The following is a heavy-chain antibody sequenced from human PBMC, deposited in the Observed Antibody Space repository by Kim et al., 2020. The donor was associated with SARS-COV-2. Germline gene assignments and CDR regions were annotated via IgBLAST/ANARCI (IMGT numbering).Heavy chain of an antibody. CDR2: IYYSGST. CDR1: GGSISSSSYY. Sequence: SETLSLTCTVSGGSISSSSYYWGWIRQPPGKGLEWIGSIYYSGSTYYNPSLKSRVTISVDTSKNQFSLKLSSVTAADTAVYYCATADDYVWSFVYWGQGTLVTVSS. V-gene: IGHV4-39*07. J-gene: IGHJ4*02. CDR3: ATADDYVWSFVY. D-gene: IGHD3-16*01.